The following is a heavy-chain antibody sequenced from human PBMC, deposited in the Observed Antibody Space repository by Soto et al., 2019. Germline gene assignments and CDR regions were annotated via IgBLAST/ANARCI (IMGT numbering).Heavy chain of an antibody. D-gene: IGHD3-3*01. V-gene: IGHV3-30*03. CDR3: AIAKRLFIGGNCHGMDN. CDR2: ISYDGKNK. Sequence: QVHLVESGGGVVQPGRSLRLSCTVSGFTFSDYGMHWVRRAPDKGLEWVAVISYDGKNKYVTDSVKGSFSISRDNFTNTLTIQMNNLRTKDTAVYYGAIAKRLFIGGNCHGMDNWCQGTLVTVS. CDR1: GFTFSDYG. J-gene: IGHJ4*02.